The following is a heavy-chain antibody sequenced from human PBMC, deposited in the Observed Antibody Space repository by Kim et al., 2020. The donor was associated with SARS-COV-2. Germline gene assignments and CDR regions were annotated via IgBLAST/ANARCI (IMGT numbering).Heavy chain of an antibody. CDR3: ARDRAQYYDILTGFDY. D-gene: IGHD3-9*01. V-gene: IGHV1-69*13. CDR2: IIPIFGTA. CDR1: GGTFSSYA. Sequence: SVKVSCKASGGTFSSYAISWVRQAPGQGLEWMGGIIPIFGTANYAQKFQGRVTITADESTSTAYMELSSLRSEDTAMYYCARDRAQYYDILTGFDYWGQGTLVTVSS. J-gene: IGHJ4*02.